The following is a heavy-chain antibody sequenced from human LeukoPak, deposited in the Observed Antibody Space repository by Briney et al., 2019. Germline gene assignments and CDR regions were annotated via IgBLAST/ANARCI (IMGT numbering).Heavy chain of an antibody. D-gene: IGHD6-6*01. CDR3: AREGEYSYGYVHYFYYMDV. V-gene: IGHV1-8*01. J-gene: IGHJ6*03. CDR2: MNPRTGVT. CDR1: GYTFINHN. Sequence: GASVKVSCKASGYTFINHNINWVRQTAGQGLEWMGWMNPRTGVTQYAQKFRGRANMTRDSSLSTAYMDLSGLTSDDTAVYYCAREGEYSYGYVHYFYYMDVWGKGTTVTVSS.